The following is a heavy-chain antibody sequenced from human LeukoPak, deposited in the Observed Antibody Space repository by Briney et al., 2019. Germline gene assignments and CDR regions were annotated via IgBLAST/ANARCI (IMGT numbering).Heavy chain of an antibody. J-gene: IGHJ4*02. Sequence: GGSLRLSCAASGFTVSSHYISWVRQAPGKGLEWVSYISSIASAIYYADSVTGRFTISRDNAKNSLYLQINSLSAEDTAVYYCARGGGGLLDYFDYWGQGTLVTVSS. V-gene: IGHV3-11*01. CDR1: GFTVSSHY. CDR3: ARGGGGLLDYFDY. CDR2: ISSIASAI. D-gene: IGHD2-21*01.